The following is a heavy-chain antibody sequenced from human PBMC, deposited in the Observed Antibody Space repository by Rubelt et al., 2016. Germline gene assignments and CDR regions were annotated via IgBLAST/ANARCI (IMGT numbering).Heavy chain of an antibody. Sequence: QLQLQESGPGLVKPSETLSLTCTVSGGSISSSSYYWGWIRQPPGKGLEWIGSIYYSGRTYYNPSLKSRVTISVDTSTNQFSLKLSSVTAADTAVYYCARLSSGWYYFDYWGQGTLVTVSS. J-gene: IGHJ4*02. CDR3: ARLSSGWYYFDY. V-gene: IGHV4-39*01. D-gene: IGHD6-19*01. CDR2: IYYSGRT. CDR1: GGSISSSSYY.